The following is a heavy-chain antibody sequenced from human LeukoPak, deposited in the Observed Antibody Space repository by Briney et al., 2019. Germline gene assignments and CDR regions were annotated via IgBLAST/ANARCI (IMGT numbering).Heavy chain of an antibody. CDR3: AREAPGYCSGDNCYSQSFFDY. V-gene: IGHV1-69*01. D-gene: IGHD2-15*01. CDR2: IIPIFGTA. Sequence: GASVKVSCKASGGTFSSYAISWVRQAPGQGLEWMGGIIPIFGTANYAQKFQGRVTITADESTSTVYMELSSLRSEDTAVYYCAREAPGYCSGDNCYSQSFFDYWGQGTLVTVSS. CDR1: GGTFSSYA. J-gene: IGHJ4*02.